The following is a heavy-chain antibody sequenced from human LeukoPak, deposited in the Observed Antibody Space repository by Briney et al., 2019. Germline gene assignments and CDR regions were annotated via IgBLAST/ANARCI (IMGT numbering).Heavy chain of an antibody. J-gene: IGHJ4*02. CDR2: INHSGST. D-gene: IGHD1-7*01. Sequence: SETLSLTCAVYGGSFSGYYWSWIRQPPGKGLEWIGEINHSGSTNYNPSLKSRVTISVDTSKNQFSLKLSSVTAADTAVYYFARRNYETGGSCNIDYWGQGTLVTVSS. V-gene: IGHV4-34*01. CDR1: GGSFSGYY. CDR3: ARRNYETGGSCNIDY.